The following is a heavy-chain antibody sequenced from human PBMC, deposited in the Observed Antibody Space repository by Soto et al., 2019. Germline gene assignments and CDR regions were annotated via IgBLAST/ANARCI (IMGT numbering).Heavy chain of an antibody. D-gene: IGHD3-9*01. J-gene: IGHJ4*02. Sequence: QVQLQESGPGLVKPSQTLSLTCTVSGGSISSGDYYWSWIRQPPGKGLEWIGYIYYSGSTYYNPSLRXXVXISXDTSKNQFSLKLSSVPAADTAVYYCRYFDWDGTDYWGQGTLVTVSS. CDR3: RYFDWDGTDY. CDR2: IYYSGST. V-gene: IGHV4-30-4*01. CDR1: GGSISSGDYY.